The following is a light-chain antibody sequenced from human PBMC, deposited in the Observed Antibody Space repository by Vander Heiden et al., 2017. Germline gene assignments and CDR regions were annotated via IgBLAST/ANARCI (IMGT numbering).Light chain of an antibody. CDR1: QSVSSSY. V-gene: IGKV3-20*01. CDR2: GAS. CDR3: QQDGSSPFT. Sequence: SQSVSSSYLAWYQQKPGQAPRLLIYGASSRATGIPDRFSGSGSGTDFTLTISRLEPEDFAVYSCQQDGSSPFTFGHGTKVDI. J-gene: IGKJ3*01.